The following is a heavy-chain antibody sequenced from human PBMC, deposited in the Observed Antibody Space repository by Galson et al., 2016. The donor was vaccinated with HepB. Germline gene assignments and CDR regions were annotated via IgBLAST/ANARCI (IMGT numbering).Heavy chain of an antibody. CDR3: AHQSRGYNYGYGR. CDR1: GLSLRTSGEG. Sequence: PALVKPTQTLTLTCTFSGLSLRTSGEGVAWIRQPPGKALEWLALVYWNDDKRYSPTRKSRLTITKDTSRNLVVLRMTNMEPVDTATGYCAHQSRGYNYGYGRWGQGTLVTVSS. J-gene: IGHJ4*02. V-gene: IGHV2-5*01. CDR2: VYWNDDK. D-gene: IGHD5-18*01.